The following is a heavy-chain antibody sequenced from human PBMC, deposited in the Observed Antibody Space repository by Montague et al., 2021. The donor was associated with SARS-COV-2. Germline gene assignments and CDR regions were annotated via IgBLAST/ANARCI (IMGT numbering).Heavy chain of an antibody. D-gene: IGHD3-16*01. CDR1: GGSFTGYY. Sequence: SETLSLTCAVYGGSFTGYYWNWIRQPPGKGLECIGEINHSGSTNYNPSLKSRVTISVDTSKNQFSLKLSTVTAADTAVYYCARVRYCCWGTCWGMDVWGQGTPVTVSS. V-gene: IGHV4-34*01. J-gene: IGHJ6*02. CDR2: INHSGST. CDR3: ARVRYCCWGTCWGMDV.